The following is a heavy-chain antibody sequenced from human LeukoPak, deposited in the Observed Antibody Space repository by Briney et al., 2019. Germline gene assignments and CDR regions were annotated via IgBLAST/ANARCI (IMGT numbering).Heavy chain of an antibody. J-gene: IGHJ3*01. CDR3: AAHGGYSYGYRAFDF. CDR2: INHSGST. CDR1: GGSFSGYS. Sequence: SETLSLTCAVYGGSFSGYSWSWIRQPPGKGLEWIGEINHSGSTNYNPSLKSRVTMSVDASKNQSSLKLSSVTAADTAVYHCAAHGGYSYGYRAFDFWGQGTMVTVSS. V-gene: IGHV4-34*01. D-gene: IGHD5-18*01.